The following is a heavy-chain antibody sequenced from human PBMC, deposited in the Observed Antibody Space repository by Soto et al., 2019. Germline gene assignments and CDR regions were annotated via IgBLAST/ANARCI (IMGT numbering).Heavy chain of an antibody. D-gene: IGHD6-19*01. CDR3: ARDAPSAVAGTIDY. Sequence: QVQLVQSGAEVKKPGASVKVSCKASGYTFTSYGISWVRQAPGQGLEWMGWNSAYNGNTNYAQKLQGRVTMTTDTSTRKGCMALRSLRADGTAVYYGARDAPSAVAGTIDYWGQGTLVTVSS. V-gene: IGHV1-18*04. J-gene: IGHJ4*02. CDR1: GYTFTSYG. CDR2: NSAYNGNT.